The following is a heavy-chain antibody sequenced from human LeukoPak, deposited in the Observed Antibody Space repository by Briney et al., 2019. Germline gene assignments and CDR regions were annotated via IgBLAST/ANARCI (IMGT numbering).Heavy chain of an antibody. CDR3: ARAYLYSSSCYLRDAFDI. Sequence: ASVKVSCKASGYTFTSYYMHWVRQAPGQGLEWMGIINPSGGSTSYAQKFQGRVTMTTDTSTSTVYMELSSLRSEDTAVYYCARAYLYSSSCYLRDAFDIWGQGTMVTVSS. CDR1: GYTFTSYY. D-gene: IGHD6-13*01. V-gene: IGHV1-46*01. J-gene: IGHJ3*02. CDR2: INPSGGST.